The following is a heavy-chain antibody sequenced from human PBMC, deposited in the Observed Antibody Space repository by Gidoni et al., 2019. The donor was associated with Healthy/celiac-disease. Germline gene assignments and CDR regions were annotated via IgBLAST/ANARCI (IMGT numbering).Heavy chain of an antibody. CDR1: VGSISRSSYY. J-gene: IGHJ5*02. Sequence: QLQLQESRPGLVKPSETLSLTCTVSVGSISRSSYYWGCIRQPPGKGLECIGSIYYSGSTYYNPSLKSRVTISVDTSKNQFSLKLSSVTAADTAVYYCARHHEELTIFGVSRGSWFDPWGKGTLVTVSS. CDR3: ARHHEELTIFGVSRGSWFDP. CDR2: IYYSGST. D-gene: IGHD3-3*01. V-gene: IGHV4-39*01.